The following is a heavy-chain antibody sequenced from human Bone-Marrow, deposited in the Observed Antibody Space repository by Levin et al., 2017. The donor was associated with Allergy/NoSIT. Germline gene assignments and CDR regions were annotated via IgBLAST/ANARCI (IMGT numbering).Heavy chain of an antibody. J-gene: IGHJ4*01. V-gene: IGHV3-7*01. Sequence: GGSLRLSCAASGFVFDSYWMSWVRQAPGKGLEWVANIKQDGSEKHYVDAVKGRFTISRDNAQNSVYLQMNGLRVEDTGFYHCVRTTRAAPAVYWGPGTVVAVSS. CDR2: IKQDGSEK. D-gene: IGHD6-6*01. CDR3: VRTTRAAPAVY. CDR1: GFVFDSYW.